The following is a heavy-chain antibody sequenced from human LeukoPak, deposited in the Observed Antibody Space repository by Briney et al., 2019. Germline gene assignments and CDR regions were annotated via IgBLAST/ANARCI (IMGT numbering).Heavy chain of an antibody. CDR1: GFTFSGYW. CDR3: AREPGIAAAGLFDY. D-gene: IGHD6-13*01. J-gene: IGHJ4*02. V-gene: IGHV3-7*01. CDR2: IKQDGSEK. Sequence: GGSLRRSCAASGFTFSGYWMSWARQAPGKGREGGANIKQDGSEKYYVDPVKGRFTISRDNAKTSLYLQMNSLRAEDTAVYYCAREPGIAAAGLFDYWGQGTLVTVSS.